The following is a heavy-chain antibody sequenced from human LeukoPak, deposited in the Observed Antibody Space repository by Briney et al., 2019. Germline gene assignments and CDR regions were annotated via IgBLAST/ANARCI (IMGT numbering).Heavy chain of an antibody. CDR1: GGTFSSYA. CDR2: IIPILGIA. J-gene: IGHJ3*02. Sequence: AASVKVSCKASGGTFSSYAISWVRQAPGQGLEWMGRIIPILGIANYAQKFQGRVTITADKSTSTAYMELSSLRSEDTAVYYCAREYGYCSGGSCRRFAFDIWGQGTMVTVSS. V-gene: IGHV1-69*04. CDR3: AREYGYCSGGSCRRFAFDI. D-gene: IGHD2-15*01.